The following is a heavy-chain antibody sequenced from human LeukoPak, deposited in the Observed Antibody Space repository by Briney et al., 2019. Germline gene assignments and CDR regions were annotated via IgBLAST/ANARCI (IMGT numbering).Heavy chain of an antibody. CDR3: ASPFFEPGASFDY. CDR1: GFTFSSYW. J-gene: IGHJ4*02. Sequence: PGGSLRLSCAASGFTFSSYWMSWVRQAPGKGLEWVANIKQDGSEKYYVDSVKGRFTISRDNAKNSLYLQMNSLRAEDTAVYYCASPFFEPGASFDYWGQGTLVTVSS. V-gene: IGHV3-7*01. D-gene: IGHD1-14*01. CDR2: IKQDGSEK.